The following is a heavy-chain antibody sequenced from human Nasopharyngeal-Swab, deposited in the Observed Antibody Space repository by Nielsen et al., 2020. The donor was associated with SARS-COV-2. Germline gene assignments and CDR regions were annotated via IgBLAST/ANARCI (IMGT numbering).Heavy chain of an antibody. CDR3: AKHSNGYCSSSSCYAGVNLDY. CDR1: GGSISSSSYY. J-gene: IGHJ4*02. V-gene: IGHV4-39*01. Sequence: GSLRLSCTVSGGSISSSSYYWDWIRQPPGRGLEWIGNIHYTGNTYYNPSLKSRVTISVDTSRNQFSLKLRSVTGADTAVYYCAKHSNGYCSSSSCYAGVNLDYWGQGSLVTVSS. CDR2: IHYTGNT. D-gene: IGHD2-2*03.